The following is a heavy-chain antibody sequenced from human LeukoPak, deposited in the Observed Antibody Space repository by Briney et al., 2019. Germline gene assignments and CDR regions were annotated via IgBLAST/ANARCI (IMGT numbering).Heavy chain of an antibody. CDR3: ARTGGYSYGCDY. D-gene: IGHD5-18*01. J-gene: IGHJ4*02. CDR1: GFTFSNCA. CDR2: IKQDGSEK. Sequence: GGSLRLSCAASGFTFSNCAMSWVRQAPGKGLEWVANIKQDGSEKYYVDSVKGRFTISRDNAKNSLYLQMNSLRAEDTAVYYCARTGGYSYGCDYWGQGTLVTVSS. V-gene: IGHV3-7*01.